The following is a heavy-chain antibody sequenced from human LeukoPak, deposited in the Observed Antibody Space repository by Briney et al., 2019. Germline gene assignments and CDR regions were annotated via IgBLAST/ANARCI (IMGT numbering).Heavy chain of an antibody. CDR2: ISSSSSYI. V-gene: IGHV3-21*01. D-gene: IGHD2/OR15-2a*01. Sequence: PGGSLRLSCAASGFTFSSYSMNWVRQAPGKGLEWVSSISSSSSYIYYADSVKGRFTISRDNAKNSLYLQMNRLRAEDTAVYYCARDEPSPDSTDLDFWGQGTLVTVSS. J-gene: IGHJ4*02. CDR1: GFTFSSYS. CDR3: ARDEPSPDSTDLDF.